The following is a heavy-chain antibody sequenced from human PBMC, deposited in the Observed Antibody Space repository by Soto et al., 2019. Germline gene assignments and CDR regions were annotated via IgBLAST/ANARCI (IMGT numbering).Heavy chain of an antibody. D-gene: IGHD2-15*01. CDR2: ISAYNGNT. V-gene: IGHV1-18*01. Sequence: GASVKVSCKASGYTFTSYGISWGRQAPGQGLEWMGWISAYNGNTNYAQKLQGRVTMTTDTSTSTAYMELRSLRSDDTAVYYCARDRGPGYCSGGSCYPGYYGMDVWGQGTTVTVSS. CDR3: ARDRGPGYCSGGSCYPGYYGMDV. J-gene: IGHJ6*02. CDR1: GYTFTSYG.